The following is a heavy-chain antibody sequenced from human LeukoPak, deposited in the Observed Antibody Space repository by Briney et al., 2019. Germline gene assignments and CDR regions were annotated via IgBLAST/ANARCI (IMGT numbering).Heavy chain of an antibody. CDR3: ARGDSSGWYFLGEIYLDY. CDR2: INSDGSST. Sequence: PGGSLRLSCAASGFTFSSYWMHWVRQAPGKGLVWVSRINSDGSSTSYADSVKGRFTISRDNAKNTLYLQMNSLRAEDTAVYYCARGDSSGWYFLGEIYLDYWGQGTLVTVSS. V-gene: IGHV3-74*01. D-gene: IGHD6-19*01. J-gene: IGHJ4*02. CDR1: GFTFSSYW.